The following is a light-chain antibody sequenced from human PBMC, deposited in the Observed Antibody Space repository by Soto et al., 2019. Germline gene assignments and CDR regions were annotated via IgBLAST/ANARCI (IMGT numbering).Light chain of an antibody. CDR3: SSYTSSSTQV. V-gene: IGLV2-14*01. J-gene: IGLJ2*01. CDR1: SSDVGGYNY. CDR2: DVS. Sequence: QSALTQPASVSGSHGQSITISCTGTSSDVGGYNYVSWYQQHPGKAPKLMIYDVSNRPSGVSNRFSGSKSSNTASLTISGLQAEDEADYYCSSYTSSSTQVFGGGTKLTVL.